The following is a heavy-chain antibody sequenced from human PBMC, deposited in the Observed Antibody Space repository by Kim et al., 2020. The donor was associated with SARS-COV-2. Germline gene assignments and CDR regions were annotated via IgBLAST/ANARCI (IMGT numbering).Heavy chain of an antibody. Sequence: ASVKVSCKASGYTFTSYYMHWVRQAPGQGLEWMGIINPSGGSTSYAQKFQGRVTMTRDTSTSTVYMELSSLRSEDTAVYYCARDLGQFGGVIVIPSCLRFWGQGTLVTVSS. J-gene: IGHJ4*02. CDR2: INPSGGST. CDR3: ARDLGQFGGVIVIPSCLRF. CDR1: GYTFTSYY. D-gene: IGHD3-16*02. V-gene: IGHV1-46*01.